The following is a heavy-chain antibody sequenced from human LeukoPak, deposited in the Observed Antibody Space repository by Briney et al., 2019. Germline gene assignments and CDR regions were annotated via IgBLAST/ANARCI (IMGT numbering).Heavy chain of an antibody. D-gene: IGHD3-22*01. Sequence: ASVTVSCKASGYTFTGYYMHWVRQAPGQGLEWRGWINPNSGGTNYEQKFQGRVTMTRDTSISTAYMELSRLRSDDTAVYYCARGNTYYYDSSGYPDRYWGQGTLVTVSS. CDR3: ARGNTYYYDSSGYPDRY. CDR1: GYTFTGYY. J-gene: IGHJ4*02. V-gene: IGHV1-2*02. CDR2: INPNSGGT.